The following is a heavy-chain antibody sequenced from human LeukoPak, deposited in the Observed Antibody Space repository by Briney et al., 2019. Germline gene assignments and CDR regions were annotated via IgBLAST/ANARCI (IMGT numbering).Heavy chain of an antibody. CDR1: GFTFSSYW. Sequence: GGSLGLSCAASGFTFSSYWMSWVRQAPGKGLEWVANIKQDGGEKYYVGSVKGRFTVSRDNAKNSLYLQMNSLRAEDTAVYYCAREWNYYGSGIMDVWGKGTTVTVSS. J-gene: IGHJ6*04. D-gene: IGHD3-10*01. CDR2: IKQDGGEK. CDR3: AREWNYYGSGIMDV. V-gene: IGHV3-7*01.